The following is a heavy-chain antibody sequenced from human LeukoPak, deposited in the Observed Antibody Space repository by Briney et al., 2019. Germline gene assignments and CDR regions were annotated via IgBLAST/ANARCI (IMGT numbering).Heavy chain of an antibody. CDR1: GFTFSSYG. V-gene: IGHV3-33*01. CDR2: IWYDGSNK. Sequence: GGSLRLSCAASGFTFSSYGMHGVRQAPGKGLEWVAVIWYDGSNKYYADSVKGRFTISRDNSKNTLYLQMNSLRAEDTAVYYCARDGPHDYGDLDYWGQGTLVTVSS. D-gene: IGHD4-17*01. CDR3: ARDGPHDYGDLDY. J-gene: IGHJ4*02.